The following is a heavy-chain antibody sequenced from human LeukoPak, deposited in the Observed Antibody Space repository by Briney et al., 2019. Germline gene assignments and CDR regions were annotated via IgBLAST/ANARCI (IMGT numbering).Heavy chain of an antibody. V-gene: IGHV3-7*01. J-gene: IGHJ4*02. D-gene: IGHD1/OR15-1a*01. CDR2: IKEDVSEK. CDR3: ARNKRGDI. Sequence: GGSLRLSCAASGFTFSHYWMSWVRQAPGKGLEWVANIKEDVSEKHYVDSVKGRFTISRDNAKNSLYLQMNSLRAEDTAVYYWARNKRGDIWGQGTLVTVSS. CDR1: GFTFSHYW.